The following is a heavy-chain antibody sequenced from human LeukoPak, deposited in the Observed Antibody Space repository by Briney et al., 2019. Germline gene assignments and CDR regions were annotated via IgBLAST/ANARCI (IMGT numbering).Heavy chain of an antibody. D-gene: IGHD2-2*02. V-gene: IGHV3-23*01. J-gene: IGHJ3*02. Sequence: GGSLRLSCGASGFGFISYAMSWVRQAPEKGLEWVSGISGSGDSTYYADSVKGRFTLSRDNSKNTVYLQMNSLRAEDTAVYYCAKVASSCSSTSCYMDAVDIWGQGTMVTVSS. CDR1: GFGFISYA. CDR2: ISGSGDST. CDR3: AKVASSCSSTSCYMDAVDI.